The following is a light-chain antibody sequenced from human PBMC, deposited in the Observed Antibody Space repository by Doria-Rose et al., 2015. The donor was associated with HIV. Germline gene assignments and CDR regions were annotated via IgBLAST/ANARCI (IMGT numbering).Light chain of an antibody. Sequence: EIVLTQSPGTLSLSPGERATPSCRASQSFSSTYLAWYQQKPGQAPSLLIYDGSTSATGIPDRFSASGSGTDFTLTINRLEPEDFALYYCHQYGTSWTFGQGTKVEI. V-gene: IGKV3-20*01. CDR3: HQYGTSWT. J-gene: IGKJ1*01. CDR2: DGS. CDR1: QSFSSTY.